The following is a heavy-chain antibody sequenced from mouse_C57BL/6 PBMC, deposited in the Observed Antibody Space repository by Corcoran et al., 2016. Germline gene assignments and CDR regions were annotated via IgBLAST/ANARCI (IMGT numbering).Heavy chain of an antibody. CDR3: ARRRDYYGSSWYFDV. J-gene: IGHJ1*03. CDR2: IYWDDDK. D-gene: IGHD1-1*01. CDR1: GFSLSTSGMG. V-gene: IGHV8-12*01. Sequence: QVTLKESGPGILQSSQTLSLTCSFSGFSLSTSGMGVSWIRQPSGKGLEWLAHIYWDDDKRYNPSLQSRLTISKDTSRNQVFLKITSVDTADTDTYYCARRRDYYGSSWYFDVWGTGTTVTVSS.